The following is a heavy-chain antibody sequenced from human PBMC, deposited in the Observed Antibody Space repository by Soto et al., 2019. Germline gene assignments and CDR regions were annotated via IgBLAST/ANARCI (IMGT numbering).Heavy chain of an antibody. CDR3: ARGFPQDTMTTFTGFDDY. D-gene: IGHD3-16*01. Sequence: GASVKVSCKASGYTFTSYGISWVRQAPGQGLEWMGWISAYNGNTNYAQKLQGRVTMTTDTSTSTAYMELRSLRSDDTAVYYCARGFPQDTMTTFTGFDDYWGQGTLVTVSS. CDR2: ISAYNGNT. J-gene: IGHJ4*02. V-gene: IGHV1-18*01. CDR1: GYTFTSYG.